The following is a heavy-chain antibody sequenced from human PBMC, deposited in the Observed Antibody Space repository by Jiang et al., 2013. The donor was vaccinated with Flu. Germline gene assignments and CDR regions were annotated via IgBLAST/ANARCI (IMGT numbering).Heavy chain of an antibody. CDR2: TYFRSKWYN. CDR3: ARDRRAVSTVHNWFDT. D-gene: IGHD5/OR15-5a*01. Sequence: WIRQSPSRGLEWLGRTYFRSKWYNDYAASVKSRITISPDTSKNQFSLHLKSVTHEDTAIYYCARDRRAVSTVHNWFDTWGQGTLVTVSS. J-gene: IGHJ5*02. V-gene: IGHV6-1*01.